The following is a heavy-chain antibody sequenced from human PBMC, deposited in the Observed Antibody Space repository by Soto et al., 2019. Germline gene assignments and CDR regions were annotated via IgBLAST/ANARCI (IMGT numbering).Heavy chain of an antibody. CDR2: MHYTGFS. V-gene: IGHV4-59*02. J-gene: IGHJ4*02. CDR1: GDSVTSHY. CDR3: AKGGSGYYYIFDY. Sequence: PSETLSLTCSFSGDSVTSHYLTWIRQSPEKGLEWIGYMHYTGFSHYNPSLKSRLTISVDRSKNQFTLQLTSVTVADTAVYYCAKGGSGYYYIFDYWGQGTLVTVSS. D-gene: IGHD3-22*01.